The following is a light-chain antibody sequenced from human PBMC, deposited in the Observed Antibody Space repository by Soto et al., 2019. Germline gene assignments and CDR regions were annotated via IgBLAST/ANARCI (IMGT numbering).Light chain of an antibody. J-gene: IGKJ1*01. V-gene: IGKV1-39*01. CDR1: QFISSF. CDR3: QQSYRNPRT. CDR2: DAS. Sequence: DFQMTQSPSSLSASVGDTVTITCRASQFISSFLNWYQQKPGKAPKLLIYDASTLQSGVPSRFGGSGSGTDFTLTISSLQPEDFATYYCQQSYRNPRTFGLGTKVDIK.